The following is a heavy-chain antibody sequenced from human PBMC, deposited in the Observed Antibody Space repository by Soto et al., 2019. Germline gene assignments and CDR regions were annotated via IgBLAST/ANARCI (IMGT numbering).Heavy chain of an antibody. CDR1: GFTFSNYG. J-gene: IGHJ4*02. Sequence: GGSLRLSCAASGFTFSNYGMHWVRQAPGKGLEWVAVIWYDGNNKYYADSVKGRFTISRDNSNNTLYVQMTSLRAEDTAVYYCARGLHYLFDSWGQGTLATVSS. D-gene: IGHD3-10*01. V-gene: IGHV3-33*01. CDR2: IWYDGNNK. CDR3: ARGLHYLFDS.